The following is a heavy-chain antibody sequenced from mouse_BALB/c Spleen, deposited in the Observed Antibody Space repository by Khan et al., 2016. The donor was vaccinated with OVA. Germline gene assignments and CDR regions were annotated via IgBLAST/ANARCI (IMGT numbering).Heavy chain of an antibody. CDR2: IWGGGGT. V-gene: IGHV2-6-4*01. J-gene: IGHJ4*01. Sequence: VQLKQSGPGLVAPSQSLSITCTVSGFSLSRYNIHWVRQPPGKGLEWLGMIWGGGGTDYNSTLKSRLSISKDNSKSQVFLKMNSLQTDDTAMYYCARAYYRYDGYYAMDYWGQGTSVIVSS. CDR1: GFSLSRYN. CDR3: ARAYYRYDGYYAMDY. D-gene: IGHD2-14*01.